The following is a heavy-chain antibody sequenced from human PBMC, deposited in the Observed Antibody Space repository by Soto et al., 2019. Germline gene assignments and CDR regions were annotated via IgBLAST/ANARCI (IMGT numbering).Heavy chain of an antibody. V-gene: IGHV3-30*04. CDR3: ARDASGPFDY. CDR2: FSYDGRSK. J-gene: IGHJ4*02. CDR1: GFTFSNYG. D-gene: IGHD2-8*02. Sequence: HPGGSLRLSCAASGFTFSNYGMHWVRQAPGKGLEWVAAFSYDGRSKYYAESVKGRFTISRDNSKNTLSLQMTSLRAEDTAIYYCARDASGPFDYWGQGSLVTVSS.